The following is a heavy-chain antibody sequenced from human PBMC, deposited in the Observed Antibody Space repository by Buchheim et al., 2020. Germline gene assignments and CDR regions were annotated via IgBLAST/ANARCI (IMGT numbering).Heavy chain of an antibody. CDR3: ASRIAPGPGTFRSYAFDI. CDR1: GGSITGGRW. CDR2: VSHSGNT. J-gene: IGHJ3*02. Sequence: QVQLQESGPKVVKPSGTLSLTCVVSGGSITGGRWWTWVRQPPGKGLEWIADVSHSGNTNDNPSLESRVPISVDKSRNQTSLRLTSVTAADTAVYYCASRIAPGPGTFRSYAFDIWGQGT. V-gene: IGHV4-4*02. D-gene: IGHD6-6*01.